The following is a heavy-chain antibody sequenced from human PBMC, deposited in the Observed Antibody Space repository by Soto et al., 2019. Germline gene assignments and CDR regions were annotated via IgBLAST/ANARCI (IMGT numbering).Heavy chain of an antibody. V-gene: IGHV3-74*01. CDR2: ITEDGSGT. J-gene: IGHJ4*02. CDR1: GFTFSSYP. Sequence: SGGSVRLSCATSGFTFSSYPIHWVRQAPGKGPVWVSRITEDGSGTTYADSVKGRFTVTRDNAKNTMYLQMSGLGAEDTAVYHCVRGTNGWRGMDYWGQGTLVTVSS. CDR3: VRGTNGWRGMDY. D-gene: IGHD2-8*01.